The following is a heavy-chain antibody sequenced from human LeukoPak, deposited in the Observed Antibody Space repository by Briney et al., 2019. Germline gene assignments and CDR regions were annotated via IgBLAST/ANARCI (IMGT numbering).Heavy chain of an antibody. CDR1: GFTFSRYW. J-gene: IGHJ5*02. CDR3: ERDYGA. V-gene: IGHV3-74*03. CDR2: INSDGSAT. D-gene: IGHD4/OR15-4a*01. Sequence: PGGSLRLSCEASGFTFSRYWMHWVRQAPGKGLMWVSRINSDGSATTYAAFVKGRFTISRDNAKNTVYLQMYSLRVNDTAIYYCERDYGAWGQGTLVTVSP.